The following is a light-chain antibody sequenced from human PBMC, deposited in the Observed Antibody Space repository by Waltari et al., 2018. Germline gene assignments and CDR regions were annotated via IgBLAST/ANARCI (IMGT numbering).Light chain of an antibody. V-gene: IGKV3-20*01. CDR2: GAS. CDR1: QSVSRT. CDR3: QLYVRLPAT. J-gene: IGKJ1*01. Sequence: EIVLTQSPGTLSLSPGERATLSCRASQSVSRTLAWYQQKPGPAPKLLIYGASIRATGIPDRFTGSGSGTDFSLTISSLEPEDFAIYFCQLYVRLPATFGQGTKVEIK.